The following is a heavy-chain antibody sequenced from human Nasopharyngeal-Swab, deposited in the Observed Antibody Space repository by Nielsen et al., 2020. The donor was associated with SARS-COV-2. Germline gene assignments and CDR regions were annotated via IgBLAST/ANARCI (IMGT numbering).Heavy chain of an antibody. V-gene: IGHV1-46*01. Sequence: ASVKVSCKASGYTFTSYYMHWVRQAPGQGLEWMGIINPSGGSTSYAQKFQGRVTMTRDTSTSTVYMELSSLRSEDTAVYYCARDAYDFWSGYSYYFDYWGQGTLVTVSS. CDR1: GYTFTSYY. J-gene: IGHJ4*02. CDR2: INPSGGST. D-gene: IGHD3-3*01. CDR3: ARDAYDFWSGYSYYFDY.